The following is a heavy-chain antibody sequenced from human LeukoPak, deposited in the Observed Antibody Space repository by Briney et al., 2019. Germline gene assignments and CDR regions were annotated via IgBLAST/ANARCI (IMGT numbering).Heavy chain of an antibody. CDR2: ISGSGGST. Sequence: PGGSLRLSCAASGFTFSCYAMSWVRQAPGKGLEWVSAISGSGGSTYYADSVKGRFTISRDNSKNTLYLQMNSLRAEDTAVYYRAKDSLQYYYGSGTPVGFDPWGQGTLVTVSS. CDR1: GFTFSCYA. V-gene: IGHV3-23*01. CDR3: AKDSLQYYYGSGTPVGFDP. J-gene: IGHJ5*02. D-gene: IGHD3-10*01.